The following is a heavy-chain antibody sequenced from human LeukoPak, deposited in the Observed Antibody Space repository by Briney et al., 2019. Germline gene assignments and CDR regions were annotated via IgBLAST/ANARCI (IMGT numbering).Heavy chain of an antibody. CDR3: AKCIAAAGNCPAFDY. CDR2: ISGSGGST. D-gene: IGHD6-13*01. CDR1: GFTFSSYA. V-gene: IGHV3-23*01. Sequence: GGSLRLSCAASGFTFSSYAMSWVRQAPGKGLEWVSAISGSGGSTYYADSVKGRFTISRDNSKNTLYLQMNSLRAEDTAVYYCAKCIAAAGNCPAFDYWGQGTLVTVSS. J-gene: IGHJ4*02.